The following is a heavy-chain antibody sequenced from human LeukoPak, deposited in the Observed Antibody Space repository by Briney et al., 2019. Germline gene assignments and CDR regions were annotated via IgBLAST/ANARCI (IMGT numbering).Heavy chain of an antibody. CDR2: IIPIFGTA. V-gene: IGHV1-69*01. J-gene: IGHJ6*02. D-gene: IGHD2-15*01. CDR1: GGTFSSYA. CDR3: ARGAPSYCSGGSCSPYYYGMDV. Sequence: AASVKVSCTASGGTFSSYAISWVRQAPGQGLEWMGGIIPIFGTANYAQKFQGRVTITADESTSTAYMELSSLRSEDTAVYYCARGAPSYCSGGSCSPYYYGMDVWGQGTTVTVYS.